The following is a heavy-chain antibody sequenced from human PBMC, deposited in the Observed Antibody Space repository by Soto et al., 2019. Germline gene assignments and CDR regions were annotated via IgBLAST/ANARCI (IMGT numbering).Heavy chain of an antibody. CDR2: ISYDGSNK. CDR1: GFTFSSYA. J-gene: IGHJ2*01. CDR3: ARDTSWGGQQLHWYFDL. D-gene: IGHD6-13*01. V-gene: IGHV3-30-3*01. Sequence: QVQLVESGGGVVQPGRSLRLSCAASGFTFSSYAMHWVRQAPGKGLEWVAVISYDGSNKYYADSVKGRFTISRDNSKNTLYLQMNSLRAEDTAVYYCARDTSWGGQQLHWYFDLWGRGTLVTVSS.